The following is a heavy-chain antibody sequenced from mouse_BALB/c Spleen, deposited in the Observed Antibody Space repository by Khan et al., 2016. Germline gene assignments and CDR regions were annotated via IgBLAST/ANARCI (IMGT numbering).Heavy chain of an antibody. CDR2: SNPNIGGS. CDR1: GYTFTDYT. CDR3: VRGRFAY. Sequence: VRLQQSGPELVRPGTSVKISCKTSGYTFTDYTIHWVKQDHGKSLEWIGRSNPNIGGSNYNQKFTDKATLTLDKSSSTAYMDLRSLTSDDSAVYYCVRGRFAYWGQGTLVTVSA. V-gene: IGHV1-22*01. J-gene: IGHJ3*01.